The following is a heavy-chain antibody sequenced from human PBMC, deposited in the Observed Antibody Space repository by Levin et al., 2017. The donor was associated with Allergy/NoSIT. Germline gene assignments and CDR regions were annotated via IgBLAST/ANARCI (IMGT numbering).Heavy chain of an antibody. J-gene: IGHJ3*02. CDR2: IYSGGST. D-gene: IGHD4-17*01. V-gene: IGHV3-53*01. Sequence: GGSLRLSCAASGFTVSSNYMSWVRQAPGKGLEWVSVIYSGGSTYYADSVKGRFTISRDNSRNTLYLQMNSLRVEDTAVYYCARDRPEDYGDYGSAFDIWGQGTMVTVSS. CDR1: GFTVSSNY. CDR3: ARDRPEDYGDYGSAFDI.